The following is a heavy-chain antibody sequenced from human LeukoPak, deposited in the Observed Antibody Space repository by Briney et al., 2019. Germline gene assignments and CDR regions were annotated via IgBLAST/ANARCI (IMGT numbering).Heavy chain of an antibody. CDR1: GGSISSGGYY. V-gene: IGHV4-31*03. D-gene: IGHD7-27*01. CDR2: IDYSGST. CDR3: ARLTGATLGSPYYFDY. Sequence: SETLSLTCTVSGGSISSGGYYWSWIRQHPGKGLEWIGYIDYSGSTYYNPSLKSRVTISVDTSKNQFSLKLSSVTAADTAVYYCARLTGATLGSPYYFDYWGQGTLVTVSS. J-gene: IGHJ4*02.